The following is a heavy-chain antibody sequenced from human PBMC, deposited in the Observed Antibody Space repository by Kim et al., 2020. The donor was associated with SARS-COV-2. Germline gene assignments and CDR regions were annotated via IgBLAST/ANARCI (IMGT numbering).Heavy chain of an antibody. V-gene: IGHV3-11*01. CDR2: ISSSGSTI. J-gene: IGHJ6*03. CDR3: ATGPTCSSTSCYNYYYYMGV. CDR1: GFTFSDYY. Sequence: GGSLRLSCAASGFTFSDYYMSWIRQAPGKGLEWVSYISSSGSTIYYADSVKGRFTIARDNAKNSLYLQMNSLRAEDTAVYYCATGPTCSSTSCYNYYYYMGVWGKGTTVNGSS. D-gene: IGHD2-2*01.